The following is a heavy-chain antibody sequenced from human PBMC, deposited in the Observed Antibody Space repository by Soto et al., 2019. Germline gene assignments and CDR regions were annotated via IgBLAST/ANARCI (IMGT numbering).Heavy chain of an antibody. V-gene: IGHV3-21*01. D-gene: IGHD2-2*01. Sequence: GGSLRLSCAASGFTFSSYSMNWVRQAPGKGLEWVSSISSSSSYIYYADSVKGRFTISRDNAKNSLYLQMNSLRAEDTAVYYCARVGGCSSTSCYRPYYYGMDVWGQGTTVTVYS. J-gene: IGHJ6*02. CDR2: ISSSSSYI. CDR1: GFTFSSYS. CDR3: ARVGGCSSTSCYRPYYYGMDV.